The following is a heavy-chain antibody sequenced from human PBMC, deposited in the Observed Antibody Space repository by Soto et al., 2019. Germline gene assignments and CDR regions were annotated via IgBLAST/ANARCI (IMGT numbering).Heavy chain of an antibody. V-gene: IGHV3-21*06. CDR2: ISSTTNYI. CDR3: AREFEDLTSNFDY. Sequence: GSLRLSCAASGFTFTRYSMNWVRQAPGKGLEWVSSISSTTNYIYYGDSMKGRFTISRDNAKNSLYLEMNSLRAEDTAVYYCAREFEDLTSNFDYWGQGTLVTVSS. J-gene: IGHJ4*02. D-gene: IGHD3-10*01. CDR1: GFTFTRYS.